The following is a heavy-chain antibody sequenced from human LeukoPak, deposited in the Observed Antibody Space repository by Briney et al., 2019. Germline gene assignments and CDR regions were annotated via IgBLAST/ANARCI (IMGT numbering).Heavy chain of an antibody. D-gene: IGHD3-22*01. Sequence: ASVKVSCKASGYSFRNYGMHWVRQAPGQRLEWMGWINPTNEKTKYSEKSQGRVTISRDTGASTVYMELSSLRSEDTAVYYCARDHRTESDGYYFVNELWYFDLWGRGTLVTVSS. V-gene: IGHV1-3*01. CDR1: GYSFRNYG. CDR2: INPTNEKT. CDR3: ARDHRTESDGYYFVNELWYFDL. J-gene: IGHJ2*01.